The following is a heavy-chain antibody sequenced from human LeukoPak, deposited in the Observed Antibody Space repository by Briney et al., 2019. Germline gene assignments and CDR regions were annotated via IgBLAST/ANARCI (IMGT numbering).Heavy chain of an antibody. Sequence: GGSLRLSCAASGFTVSSNYMSWVRPAPGKGLEWVCLIYSGGSTYYADSVKGRFTISRGNSKNTLYLQMDSLRAEDTAVYYCTRARGPSTSSRQTAQLDYWGQGTLVTVSS. CDR2: IYSGGST. J-gene: IGHJ4*02. D-gene: IGHD6-13*01. CDR1: GFTVSSNY. V-gene: IGHV3-53*01. CDR3: TRARGPSTSSRQTAQLDY.